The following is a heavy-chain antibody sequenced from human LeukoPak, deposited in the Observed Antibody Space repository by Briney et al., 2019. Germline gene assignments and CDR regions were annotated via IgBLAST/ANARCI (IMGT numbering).Heavy chain of an antibody. CDR2: ISGSGGST. D-gene: IGHD1-26*01. CDR3: TSGSYYHY. CDR1: GFTVSSNY. V-gene: IGHV3-23*01. J-gene: IGHJ4*02. Sequence: GGSLRLSCAASGFTVSSNYMSWVRQAPGKGLEWVSAISGSGGSTYYADSVKGRFTISRDNSKNTLYLQMNSLKTEDTAVYYCTSGSYYHYWGQGTLVTVSS.